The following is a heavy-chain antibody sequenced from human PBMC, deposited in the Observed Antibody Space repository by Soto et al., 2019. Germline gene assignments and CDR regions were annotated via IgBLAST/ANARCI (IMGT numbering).Heavy chain of an antibody. CDR3: ARIYYYDSSGYYYYYYGMDV. V-gene: IGHV4-61*08. Sequence: PSETLSLTCPVSGGSISSGVYYCSWFRQPPGKGLEWIGYIQYSGYSAYNLSLKRRVTMSMDTSTSTAYMELSSLRSEDTAVYYCARIYYYDSSGYYYYYYGMDVWGQGTTVTVSS. D-gene: IGHD3-22*01. J-gene: IGHJ6*02. CDR1: GGSISSGVYY. CDR2: IQYSGYS.